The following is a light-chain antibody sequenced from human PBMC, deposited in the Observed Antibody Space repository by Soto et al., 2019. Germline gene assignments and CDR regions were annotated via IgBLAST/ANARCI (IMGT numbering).Light chain of an antibody. CDR2: DVS. V-gene: IGLV2-14*01. J-gene: IGLJ1*01. CDR1: SSDVGGYNY. CDR3: SSYTSSSTLYV. Sequence: QSALTQPASVSGSPGQSITISCTGTSSDVGGYNYVSWYQQHPGKAPKLMIYDVSNRPSGVSNRFSGSKSGNTASLTISGLPAEDEAYYYCSSYTSSSTLYVFGTGTKLTV.